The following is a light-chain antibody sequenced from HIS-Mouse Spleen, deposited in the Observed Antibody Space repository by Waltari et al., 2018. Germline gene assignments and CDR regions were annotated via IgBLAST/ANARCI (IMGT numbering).Light chain of an antibody. CDR1: KLGDKY. CDR2: QDS. J-gene: IGLJ2*01. V-gene: IGLV3-1*01. CDR3: QAWDSSYSV. Sequence: SYELTQPPSVSVSPGQTASITCSGDKLGDKYACWYQQKPGQSPVLVIDQDSKRPSGIPERFSGSNSGNTATLTISGTQAMDEADYYCQAWDSSYSVFGGGTKLTVL.